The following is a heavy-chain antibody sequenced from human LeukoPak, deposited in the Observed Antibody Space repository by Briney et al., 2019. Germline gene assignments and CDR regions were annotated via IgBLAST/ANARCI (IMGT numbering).Heavy chain of an antibody. Sequence: PSETLSLTCTVSGGSISSTSYYWDWVRQPPGKGLEWIGNVYYGGNTFYNSSLESRVTMSVDMSKNQFSLKLTSLTAADTAVYYCARQRADYFYHYLDVWGKGTSVTVSS. J-gene: IGHJ6*03. CDR3: ARQRADYFYHYLDV. CDR2: VYYGGNT. V-gene: IGHV4-39*01. CDR1: GGSISSTSYY.